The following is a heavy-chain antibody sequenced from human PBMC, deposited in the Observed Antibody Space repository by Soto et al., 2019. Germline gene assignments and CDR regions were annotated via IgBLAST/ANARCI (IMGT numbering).Heavy chain of an antibody. CDR3: AGGGEYCSSPWFDP. CDR1: GFTFSSYG. CDR2: IWYDGSNK. V-gene: IGHV3-33*01. J-gene: IGHJ5*02. Sequence: QVQLVESGGGVVQPGRSLRLSCAASGFTFSSYGMHWVRQAPGKGLEWVAVIWYDGSNKYYADSVKGRFTISRDNSKNKLYLEKNSLRAEDTAVYYCAGGGEYCSSPWFDPWGQGTLVTVSS. D-gene: IGHD6-6*01.